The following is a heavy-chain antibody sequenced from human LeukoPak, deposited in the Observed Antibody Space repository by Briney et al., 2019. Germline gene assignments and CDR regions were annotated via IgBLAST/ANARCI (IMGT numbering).Heavy chain of an antibody. D-gene: IGHD2-15*01. CDR1: GGSISSGGYY. CDR2: INHSGST. J-gene: IGHJ4*02. CDR3: ARGRAQRKPYAVVAAPFDY. Sequence: PSQTLSLTCTVSGGSISSGGYYWSWIRQHPGKGLEWIGEINHSGSTNYNPSLKSRVTISVDTSKNQFSLKLSSVTAADTAVYYCARGRAQRKPYAVVAAPFDYWGQGTLVTVSS. V-gene: IGHV4-31*03.